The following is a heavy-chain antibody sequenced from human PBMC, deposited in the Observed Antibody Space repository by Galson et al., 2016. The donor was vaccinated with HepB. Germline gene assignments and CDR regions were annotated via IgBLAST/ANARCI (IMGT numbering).Heavy chain of an antibody. Sequence: SVKVSCKASGYTLTYYGIGWVRQAPGQGLEWMGWMSTSSGDTMYSEKLQGRVAMTRDTSTSTAYMELRSLTSDDTAVYYCARNGELGAFDIWGQGTMVTVSS. CDR1: GYTLTYYG. V-gene: IGHV1-18*01. CDR2: MSTSSGDT. CDR3: ARNGELGAFDI. J-gene: IGHJ3*02. D-gene: IGHD1-7*01.